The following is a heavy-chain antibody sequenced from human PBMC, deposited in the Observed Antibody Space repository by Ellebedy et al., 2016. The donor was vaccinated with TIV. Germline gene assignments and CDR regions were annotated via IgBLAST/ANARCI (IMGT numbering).Heavy chain of an antibody. Sequence: GESLKISCAASGFTFSSYGMHWVRQAPGKGLEWVAVIWYDGSNKYYADSVKGRFTISRDNSKNTLFLQMNSLRAEDTAVYYCARGVYDSSGYYPFDYWGQGTLVTVSS. CDR1: GFTFSSYG. J-gene: IGHJ4*02. D-gene: IGHD3-22*01. V-gene: IGHV3-33*08. CDR2: IWYDGSNK. CDR3: ARGVYDSSGYYPFDY.